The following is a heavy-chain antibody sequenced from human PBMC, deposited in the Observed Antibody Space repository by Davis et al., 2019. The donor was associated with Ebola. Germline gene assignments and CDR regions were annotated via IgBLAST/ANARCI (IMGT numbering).Heavy chain of an antibody. CDR3: ARDMGPRHFFGSIGYYLDS. V-gene: IGHV1-2*02. D-gene: IGHD3-10*01. CDR1: GYTFTSYD. CDR2: INPNSGGT. J-gene: IGHJ4*02. Sequence: ASVKVSCKASGYTFTSYDINWVRQATGQGLEWMGWINPNSGGTNYAQKFQGRVTMTRDTSISTAYMELSSLKSDDTAVYYCARDMGPRHFFGSIGYYLDSWGQGTLLTVSS.